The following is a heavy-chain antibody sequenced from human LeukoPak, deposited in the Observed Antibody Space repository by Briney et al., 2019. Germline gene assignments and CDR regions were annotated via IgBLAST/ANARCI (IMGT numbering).Heavy chain of an antibody. D-gene: IGHD3-9*01. J-gene: IGHJ4*02. CDR2: IYYSGST. Sequence: PSETLSLTCTVSGGSISSSSYYWGWIRQPPGKGLEWIGSIYYSGSTYYNPSLKSRVTISVDTSKNQFSLKLSSVTAADTAVYYCARSAEGLRYLGYWGQGTLVTVSS. V-gene: IGHV4-39*01. CDR3: ARSAEGLRYLGY. CDR1: GGSISSSSYY.